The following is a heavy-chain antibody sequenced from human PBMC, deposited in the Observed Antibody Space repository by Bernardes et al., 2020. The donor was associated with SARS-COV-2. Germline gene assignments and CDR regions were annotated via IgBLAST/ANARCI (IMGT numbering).Heavy chain of an antibody. J-gene: IGHJ4*02. D-gene: IGHD3-9*01. Sequence: SETLYLSCTVSGGSISSSSYYWGWIRQPPGKGLEWIGSIYYSGSTYYNPSLKSRVTISVDTSKNQFSLKLSSVTAADTAVYYCARDSKLVIDYWGQGTLVTVSS. CDR2: IYYSGST. V-gene: IGHV4-39*07. CDR1: GGSISSSSYY. CDR3: ARDSKLVIDY.